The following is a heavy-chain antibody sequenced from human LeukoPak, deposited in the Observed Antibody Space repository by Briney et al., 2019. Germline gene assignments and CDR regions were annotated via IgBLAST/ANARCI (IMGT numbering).Heavy chain of an antibody. CDR2: ISAYNGNT. CDR1: GYTFTSYG. J-gene: IGHJ4*02. V-gene: IGHV1-18*01. Sequence: ASVKVSCKASGYTFTSYGISWVRQAPGQGLEWMGWISAYNGNTNYAQKLQGRVTMTTDTSTSTAYMELRSLRSDDTAVYYCTRDQGYSSGSYYFDYWGQGTLVTVSS. CDR3: TRDQGYSSGSYYFDY. D-gene: IGHD6-19*01.